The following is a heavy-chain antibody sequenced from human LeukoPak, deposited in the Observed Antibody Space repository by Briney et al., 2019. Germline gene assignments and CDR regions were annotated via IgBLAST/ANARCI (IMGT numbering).Heavy chain of an antibody. CDR3: ARPYYYDGSRVDP. V-gene: IGHV4-39*01. D-gene: IGHD3-22*01. J-gene: IGHJ5*02. Sequence: SETLSLTCTVSGGSISSSSYYWGWIRQPPGKGLEWIGSIYYSGSTYYNPSLKSRVTISVDTSKNQFSLKLSSVTAADTAVYYCARPYYYDGSRVDPRGQGTLVTVSS. CDR1: GGSISSSSYY. CDR2: IYYSGST.